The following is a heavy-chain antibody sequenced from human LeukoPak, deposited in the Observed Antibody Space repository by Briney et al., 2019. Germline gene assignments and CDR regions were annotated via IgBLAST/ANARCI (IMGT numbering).Heavy chain of an antibody. CDR3: ATDPDSGYEFDY. J-gene: IGHJ4*02. Sequence: APVKVSCKVSGYTLTELSMHWVRQAPGKGLEWMGGFDPEDGETIYAQKFQGRVTMTEDTSTDTAYMELSSLRSEDTAVYYCATDPDSGYEFDYWGQGTLVTVSS. D-gene: IGHD5-12*01. CDR2: FDPEDGET. V-gene: IGHV1-24*01. CDR1: GYTLTELS.